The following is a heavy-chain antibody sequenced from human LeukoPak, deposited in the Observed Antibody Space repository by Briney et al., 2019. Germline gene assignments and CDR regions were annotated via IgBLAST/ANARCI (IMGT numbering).Heavy chain of an antibody. J-gene: IGHJ4*02. D-gene: IGHD3-9*01. CDR2: INPSGGST. V-gene: IGHV1-46*01. Sequence: ASVKVSCKASGYTFTSCYMHWVRQAPGQGLEWMGIINPSGGSTSYAQKFQGRVTMTRDMSTSTVYMELSSLRSEDTAVYYCARDILTGYCNDYWGQGTLVTVSS. CDR3: ARDILTGYCNDY. CDR1: GYTFTSCY.